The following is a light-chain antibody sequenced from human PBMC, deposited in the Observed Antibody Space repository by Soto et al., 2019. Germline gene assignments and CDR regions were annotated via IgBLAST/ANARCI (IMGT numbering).Light chain of an antibody. Sequence: QMTQSPYSLSASVGDSVTSTCRASQNIRPYLNWYQQKPGRAPKLLIHSASALPSGVPSRFSDSGSGTEFPLTISSLQPDDFATYYCQQYNSSPWTVGPGTKVDTK. CDR2: SAS. V-gene: IGKV1-39*01. CDR3: QQYNSSPWT. J-gene: IGKJ1*01. CDR1: QNIRPY.